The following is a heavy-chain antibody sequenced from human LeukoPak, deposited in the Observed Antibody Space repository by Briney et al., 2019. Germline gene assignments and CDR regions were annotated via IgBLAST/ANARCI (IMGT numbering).Heavy chain of an antibody. D-gene: IGHD3-10*01. CDR1: GYTFTCYY. CDR3: ARGSMVRGALLPHDAFDI. V-gene: IGHV1-2*02. J-gene: IGHJ3*02. Sequence: GASVKVSCKASGYTFTCYYMHWVRQAPGQGREWMGWINPNRGGTNYAQKFQGRVTMTRDTSISTAYMELSRLGSDDTGVYYCARGSMVRGALLPHDAFDIWGQGTMVTVSS. CDR2: INPNRGGT.